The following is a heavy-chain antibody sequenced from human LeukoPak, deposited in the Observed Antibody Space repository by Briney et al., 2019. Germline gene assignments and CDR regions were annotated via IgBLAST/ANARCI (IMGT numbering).Heavy chain of an antibody. CDR3: ARHGMGATVVDY. V-gene: IGHV4-59*08. CDR1: GGSISSYY. D-gene: IGHD1-26*01. Sequence: PSETLSLTCSVSGGSISSYYWSWIRQPPGKGLEWIGYMYYSGSTNYNPSLKSRVTILVDMSKSQFSLKLSSMTAADTAVYYCARHGMGATVVDYWGQGTLVTVSS. CDR2: MYYSGST. J-gene: IGHJ4*02.